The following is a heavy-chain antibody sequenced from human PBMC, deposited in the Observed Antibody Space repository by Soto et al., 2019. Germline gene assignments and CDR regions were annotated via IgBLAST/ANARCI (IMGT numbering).Heavy chain of an antibody. Sequence: QVQLVQSEAEVKKPGASLKVSCRASGYNFANYGISWVRQAPGQGLEWMGWNSAHNGDTKYAQKAQGRGTMTADTSTSTAYIERWSLRSDDTAVYYCARNAAYNDFWGGVMELYSYNMDVWGQGTTVTV. CDR1: GYNFANYG. CDR2: NSAHNGDT. CDR3: ARNAAYNDFWGGVMELYSYNMDV. V-gene: IGHV1-18*01. D-gene: IGHD3-3*01. J-gene: IGHJ6*02.